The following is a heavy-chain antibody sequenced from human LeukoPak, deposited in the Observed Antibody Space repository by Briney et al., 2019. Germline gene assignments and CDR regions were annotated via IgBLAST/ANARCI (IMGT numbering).Heavy chain of an antibody. J-gene: IGHJ4*02. CDR1: GFTLGDFW. CDR2: MNQDGRQT. D-gene: IGHD2-15*01. Sequence: GGSLRLSCVASGFTLGDFWVNWLRQAPGKGLEWVANMNQDGRQTNYLDSVKGRFTISRGNARNSVYLQMDSLRDEDTSLYYCVRDQGDRTGSLWGQGTLVTVST. V-gene: IGHV3-7*01. CDR3: VRDQGDRTGSL.